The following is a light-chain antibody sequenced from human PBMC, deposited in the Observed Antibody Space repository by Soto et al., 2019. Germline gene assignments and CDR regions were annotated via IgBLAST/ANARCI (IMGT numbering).Light chain of an antibody. CDR1: SSDVGGYKY. J-gene: IGLJ1*01. CDR3: SSYAGSKNYV. Sequence: QSVLTLPPSASGSPGQSVTISCTGSSSDVGGYKYVSWYQQYPGKAPKLMIYAVNKRPSGVPDRFSGSKSGNTASLTVSGLQAEDEADYYCSSYAGSKNYVFGTGTKVTVL. CDR2: AVN. V-gene: IGLV2-8*01.